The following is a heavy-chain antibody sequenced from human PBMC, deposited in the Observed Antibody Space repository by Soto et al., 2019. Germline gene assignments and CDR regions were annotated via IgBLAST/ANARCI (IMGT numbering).Heavy chain of an antibody. CDR2: IIPIFGTA. CDR1: GGTFSSYA. D-gene: IGHD1-26*01. Sequence: ASVKVSCKASGGTFSSYAISWVRQAPGQGLEWMGGIIPIFGTANYAQKFQGRVTITADESTSTAYMELSSLRSEDTAVYYCARDTEWELRPFVRMDVWGQGTTVTVSS. CDR3: ARDTEWELRPFVRMDV. V-gene: IGHV1-69*13. J-gene: IGHJ6*02.